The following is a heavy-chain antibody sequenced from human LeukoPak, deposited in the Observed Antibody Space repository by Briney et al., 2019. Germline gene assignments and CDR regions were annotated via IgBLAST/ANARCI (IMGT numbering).Heavy chain of an antibody. CDR2: ISYDGSNK. CDR3: AREYYDFWSGYFRPFDY. D-gene: IGHD3-3*01. CDR1: GFTFSSYG. J-gene: IGHJ4*02. V-gene: IGHV3-30*03. Sequence: GGSLRLSCAASGFTFSSYGMHWVRQAPGKGLEWVAVISYDGSNKYYADSVKDRFTISRDNSKNTLYLQMNSLRAEDTAVYYCAREYYDFWSGYFRPFDYWGQGTLVTVSS.